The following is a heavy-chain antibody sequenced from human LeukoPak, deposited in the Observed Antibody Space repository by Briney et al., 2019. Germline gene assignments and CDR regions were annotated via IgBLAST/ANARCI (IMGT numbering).Heavy chain of an antibody. J-gene: IGHJ4*02. Sequence: SETLSLTCTVSGGSISSYYWSWIRQPPGKGQEWIGYIYYSGSTNYNPSLKSRVTISVDTSKNQFSLKLSSVTAADTAVYYCARLISGSYDYWGQGTLVTVSS. CDR2: IYYSGST. D-gene: IGHD1-26*01. CDR1: GGSISSYY. CDR3: ARLISGSYDY. V-gene: IGHV4-59*08.